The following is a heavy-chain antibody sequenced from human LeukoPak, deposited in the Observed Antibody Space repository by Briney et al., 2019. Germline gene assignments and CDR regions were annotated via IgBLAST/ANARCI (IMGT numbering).Heavy chain of an antibody. V-gene: IGHV5-51*01. CDR3: ARQGSRATGARYYYYMDV. J-gene: IGHJ6*03. CDR2: IYPGDSDT. D-gene: IGHD5-12*01. CDR1: GYSFTSYW. Sequence: ASVKVSCKGSGYSFTSYWIGWVRQMPGKGLEWMGIIYPGDSDTRYSPSFQGQVTISADKSISTAYLQWSSLKASDTAMYYCARQGSRATGARYYYYMDVWGKGTTVTISS.